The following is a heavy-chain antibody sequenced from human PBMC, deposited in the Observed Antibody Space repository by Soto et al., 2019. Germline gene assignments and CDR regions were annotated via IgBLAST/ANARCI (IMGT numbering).Heavy chain of an antibody. CDR3: ARGRARLLLWFGGHPIPGGWFDP. V-gene: IGHV4-39*07. CDR1: GGSISSSSYY. CDR2: IYYSGST. Sequence: SETLSLTCTVSGGSISSSSYYWGWIRQPPGKGLEWIGSIYYSGSTYYNPSLKSRVTISVDTSKNQFSLKLSSVTAADTAVYYCARGRARLLLWFGGHPIPGGWFDPWGQGTLVTVSS. J-gene: IGHJ5*02. D-gene: IGHD3-10*01.